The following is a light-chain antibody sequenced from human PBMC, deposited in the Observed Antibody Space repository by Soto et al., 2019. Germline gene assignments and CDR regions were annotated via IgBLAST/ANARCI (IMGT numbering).Light chain of an antibody. J-gene: IGKJ1*01. V-gene: IGKV1-5*01. Sequence: DIQLTQSPPTLSASVGDRVTITCRASQSIRYYLAWYQQMPGRAPKLLIYGASSLQSGVPSRFGGSGSGTEFTLTISSLQPDDFATYFCQHHNSYSHTFGQGTKVEIK. CDR1: QSIRYY. CDR2: GAS. CDR3: QHHNSYSHT.